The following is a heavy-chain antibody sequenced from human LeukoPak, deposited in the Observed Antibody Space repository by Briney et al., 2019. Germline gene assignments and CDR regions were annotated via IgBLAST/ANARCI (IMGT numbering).Heavy chain of an antibody. V-gene: IGHV1-46*01. CDR2: INPSGGST. Sequence: GASVKVSCKASGYTFTSYDINWVRQAPGQGLEWMGIINPSGGSTSYAQKFQGRVTMTRDMSTSTVYMELSSLRSEDTAVYYCARDEEGMATIPGGYWGQGTLVTVSS. CDR3: ARDEEGMATIPGGY. D-gene: IGHD5-24*01. J-gene: IGHJ4*02. CDR1: GYTFTSYD.